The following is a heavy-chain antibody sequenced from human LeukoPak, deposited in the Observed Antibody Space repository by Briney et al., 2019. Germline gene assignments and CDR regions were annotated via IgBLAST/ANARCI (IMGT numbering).Heavy chain of an antibody. V-gene: IGHV3-66*01. CDR1: GFTVSSNY. J-gene: IGHJ4*02. Sequence: PGVSLRLSCAASGFTVSSNYMGRVPPAPAMGLEWVSDIYSGGDTHYADSVKGRFTISRDNSRNTVYLEMNSLRAEDTAVYYCASFPEGPQLKRQTFDYWGQGTLVTVSS. CDR2: IYSGGDT. CDR3: ASFPEGPQLKRQTFDY. D-gene: IGHD1-1*01.